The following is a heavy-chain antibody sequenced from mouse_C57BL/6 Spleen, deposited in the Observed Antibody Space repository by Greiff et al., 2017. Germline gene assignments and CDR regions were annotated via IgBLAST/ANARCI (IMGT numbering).Heavy chain of an antibody. D-gene: IGHD1-1*01. J-gene: IGHJ1*03. CDR3: TTAHSYGSSYWYFDV. V-gene: IGHV14-4*01. Sequence: EVKLQQSGAELVRPGASVKLSCTASGFNIKDDYMHWVKQRPEQGLEWIGWIDPENGDTEYASKFQGKATITADTSSNTSYLQLSSLTSEDTAFYYWTTAHSYGSSYWYFDVWGTGTTVTVSS. CDR1: GFNIKDDY. CDR2: IDPENGDT.